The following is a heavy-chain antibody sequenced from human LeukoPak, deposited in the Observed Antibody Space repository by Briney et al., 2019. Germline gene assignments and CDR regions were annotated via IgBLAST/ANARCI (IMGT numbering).Heavy chain of an antibody. Sequence: SGTLSLTCAVSGGSISSSNWWSWVRQPPGKGLEWIGDIYHSGTTNYNPSLKSRVSISVDKSKNQFSLKLSSVTAADTAVYYCARAGGSGCDQFDYWGQGTLVTVSS. J-gene: IGHJ4*02. D-gene: IGHD5-12*01. CDR2: IYHSGTT. CDR3: ARAGGSGCDQFDY. V-gene: IGHV4-4*02. CDR1: GGSISSSNW.